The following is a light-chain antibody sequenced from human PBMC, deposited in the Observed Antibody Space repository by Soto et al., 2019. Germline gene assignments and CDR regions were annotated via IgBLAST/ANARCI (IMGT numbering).Light chain of an antibody. J-gene: IGLJ2*01. V-gene: IGLV1-40*01. Sequence: QSLLTQPPSVSGAPGQRVTISCTGSSSNIGAGYDVHWYQQLPGTAPKLLIYGNSNRPSGVSDRFSGSKSGTSASLAITGLQAEDEADYYCQSYDSMVSGSGVFGGGTQLTVL. CDR2: GNS. CDR3: QSYDSMVSGSGV. CDR1: SSNIGAGYD.